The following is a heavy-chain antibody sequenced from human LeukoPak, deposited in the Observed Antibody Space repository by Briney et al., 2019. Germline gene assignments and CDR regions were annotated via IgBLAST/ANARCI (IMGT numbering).Heavy chain of an antibody. CDR3: AKTDSYYYDSSGYLDY. CDR1: GFTFSSYA. CDR2: ISGSGDNT. D-gene: IGHD3-22*01. Sequence: AGGSLRLSCAASGFTFSSYAMSWVRQVPGKGLEWVSVISGSGDNTYYADSVKGRFTISRDNSKNMLYLQMNSLRAEDTAVYYCAKTDSYYYDSSGYLDYWGQGTLVTVSS. J-gene: IGHJ4*02. V-gene: IGHV3-23*01.